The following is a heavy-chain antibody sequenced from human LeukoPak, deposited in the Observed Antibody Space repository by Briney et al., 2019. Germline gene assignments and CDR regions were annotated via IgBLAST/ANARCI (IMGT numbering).Heavy chain of an antibody. V-gene: IGHV4-39*07. CDR1: GDSISSSNYY. D-gene: IGHD1-1*01. Sequence: PSETLSLTCTVSGDSISSSNYYWGWIRQPPGKGLEWIGHIYYSGSTYYNPSLKSRVTISVDTSKNQFSLKLSSVTAADTAVYYCARGNWNDVVGYYFDYWGQGTLVTVSS. J-gene: IGHJ4*02. CDR3: ARGNWNDVVGYYFDY. CDR2: IYYSGST.